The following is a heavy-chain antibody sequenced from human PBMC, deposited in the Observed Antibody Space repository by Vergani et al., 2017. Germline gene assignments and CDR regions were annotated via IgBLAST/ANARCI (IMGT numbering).Heavy chain of an antibody. CDR3: AKDQSFPGYSYGFHFYFSYGLDV. D-gene: IGHD5-12*01. CDR1: GFTFTNYG. CDR2: TRYDGIVE. J-gene: IGHJ6*02. Sequence: QVQLVESGGGVVQPGGSLRLSCAASGFTFTNYGMHWVRQAPGKGLEWVAFTRYDGIVEYHGDSVRGRFTISRDNSEKALYLQMDSLSPADTAVYYCAKDQSFPGYSYGFHFYFSYGLDVWGQGATVTVSS. V-gene: IGHV3-30*02.